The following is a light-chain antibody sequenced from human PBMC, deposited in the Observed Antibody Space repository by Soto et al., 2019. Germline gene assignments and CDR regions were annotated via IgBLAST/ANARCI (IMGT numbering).Light chain of an antibody. CDR1: SSNIGNNA. V-gene: IGLV1-36*01. CDR3: VTWDDSLNGPV. J-gene: IGLJ3*02. Sequence: QPVLTQPPSVSEAPRQRVTISCSGSSSNIGNNAVNWYQQFPGKAPKLLIYYDDLLSSGVSDRFSGSKSGTSASLAISGLQSEDEADYYCVTWDDSLNGPVFGGGTKLTVL. CDR2: YDD.